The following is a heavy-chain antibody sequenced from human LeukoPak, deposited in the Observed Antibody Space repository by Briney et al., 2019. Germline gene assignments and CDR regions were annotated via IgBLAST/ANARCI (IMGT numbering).Heavy chain of an antibody. D-gene: IGHD1-14*01. Sequence: SETLSLTCSVSGDSMSSGGYLWTWIRQHPGKGLEWIGYIFYNGGSYYSPSLQSRLTISVDTSKNQFSLKLSSVTAADTAVYYCARGRLRTRYYYMDVWGKGTTVTVSS. CDR1: GDSMSSGGYL. J-gene: IGHJ6*03. V-gene: IGHV4-31*03. CDR3: ARGRLRTRYYYMDV. CDR2: IFYNGGS.